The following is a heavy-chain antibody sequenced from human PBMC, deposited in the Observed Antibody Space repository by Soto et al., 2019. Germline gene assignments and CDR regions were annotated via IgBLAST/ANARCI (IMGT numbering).Heavy chain of an antibody. CDR3: AKGAGVNDYVWGSYRYPARRHDAFDI. CDR2: ISGSGGST. D-gene: IGHD3-16*02. CDR1: GFTFSSYA. J-gene: IGHJ3*02. Sequence: EVQLLESGGGLVQPGGSLRLSCAASGFTFSSYAMSWVRQAPGKGLEWVSAISGSGGSTYYADSVKGRFTISRDNSKNTLYLQMNSLRAEDTAVYYCAKGAGVNDYVWGSYRYPARRHDAFDIWGQGTMVTVSS. V-gene: IGHV3-23*01.